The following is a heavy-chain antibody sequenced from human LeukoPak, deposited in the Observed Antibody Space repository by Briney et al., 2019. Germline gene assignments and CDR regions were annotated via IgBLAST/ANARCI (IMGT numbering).Heavy chain of an antibody. J-gene: IGHJ5*01. CDR2: MCGTAGCT. CDR3: AKDRPNFHENSGHYYRRAGDS. CDR1: GFTFYMYA. V-gene: IGHV3-23*01. Sequence: PVGSLTLSCQASGFTFYMYAMSWVRQAPGKGLEWVASMCGTAGCTFYPDSVKGRFTISRDNSKNVLYLRMNSLTAEDTAIYYCAKDRPNFHENSGHYYRRAGDSWGQGTLVTVSS. D-gene: IGHD3-22*01.